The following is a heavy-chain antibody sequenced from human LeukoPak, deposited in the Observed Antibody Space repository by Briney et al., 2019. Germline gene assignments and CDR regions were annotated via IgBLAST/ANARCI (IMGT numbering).Heavy chain of an antibody. CDR3: AKDFRDQWLVNAFHI. J-gene: IGHJ3*02. Sequence: ASVKVSCKASGFTFTRSAMQWVRQAPGQGLEWMGWINPNTGGTNYAQKFQGRVTMTRDTSTTTAYMELRSLEYDDTAVYYCAKDFRDQWLVNAFHIWGQGTMVTVSS. CDR1: GFTFTRSA. D-gene: IGHD6-19*01. V-gene: IGHV1-2*02. CDR2: INPNTGGT.